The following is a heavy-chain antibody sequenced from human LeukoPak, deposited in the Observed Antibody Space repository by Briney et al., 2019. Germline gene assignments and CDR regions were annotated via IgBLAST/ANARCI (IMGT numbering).Heavy chain of an antibody. Sequence: GGSLRLSCAASGFTFSSYGMHWVRQAPGKGLEWVAVISYDGSNKYYADSVKGRFTISRDNSKNSLYLQMNSLRAEDTALYYCANIDYWGQGTLVTVSS. J-gene: IGHJ4*02. CDR2: ISYDGSNK. CDR1: GFTFSSYG. CDR3: ANIDY. V-gene: IGHV3-30*18.